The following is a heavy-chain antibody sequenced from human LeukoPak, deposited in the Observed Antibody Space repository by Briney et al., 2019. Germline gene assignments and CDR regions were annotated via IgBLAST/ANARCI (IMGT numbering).Heavy chain of an antibody. CDR2: IIPILGIA. CDR1: GGTFSSYA. V-gene: IGHV1-69*04. Sequence: GASVKVSFKASGGTFSSYAISWVRQAPGQGLEWMGRIIPILGIANYAQKFQGRVTITADKSTSTAYMELSSLRSEDTAVYYCARLDCSGGSCYIPLDAFGIWGQGTMVTVSS. J-gene: IGHJ3*02. D-gene: IGHD2-15*01. CDR3: ARLDCSGGSCYIPLDAFGI.